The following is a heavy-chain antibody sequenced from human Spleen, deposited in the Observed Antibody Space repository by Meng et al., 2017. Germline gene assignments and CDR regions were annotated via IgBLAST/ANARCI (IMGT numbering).Heavy chain of an antibody. CDR1: GFTFSSYE. D-gene: IGHD2-2*03. Sequence: GGSLRLSCAASGFTFSSYEMNWVRQAPGKGLEWVSYISSSGSTIYYADSVKGRFTISRDNAKNSLYLQMNSLRAEDTAVYYCARVDRDGKNGDYWGQGTLVTVSS. CDR3: ARVDRDGKNGDY. CDR2: ISSSGSTI. J-gene: IGHJ4*02. V-gene: IGHV3-48*03.